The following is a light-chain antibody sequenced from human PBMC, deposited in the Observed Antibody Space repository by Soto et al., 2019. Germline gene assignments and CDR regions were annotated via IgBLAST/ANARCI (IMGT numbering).Light chain of an antibody. CDR2: GAS. J-gene: IGKJ2*01. Sequence: EIVMTQSPATLSVSPGERATLSCRASQSVSSNLAWYQQKPGQAPRLIIYGASTRATGIPARFSGSGSGAEFTLTISSLQSEDFAVYYCHQYNNWPPYTFGQGTKLEIK. CDR3: HQYNNWPPYT. CDR1: QSVSSN. V-gene: IGKV3-15*01.